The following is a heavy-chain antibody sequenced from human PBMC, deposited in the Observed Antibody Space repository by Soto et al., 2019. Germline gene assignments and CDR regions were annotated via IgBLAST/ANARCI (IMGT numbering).Heavy chain of an antibody. CDR2: IYHSGST. CDR3: AKLGPYGSESYSFRYNWIDP. J-gene: IGHJ5*02. Sequence: SETLSLTCTVSGGSISSGGYYWSWIRQHPGKGLEWIGYIYHSGSTYYNPSLKSRVTISVDTSKNQFSLKLSSVTAADTAVYHCAKLGPYGSESYSFRYNWIDPWGQGTLVTVSS. CDR1: GGSISSGGYY. D-gene: IGHD3-10*01. V-gene: IGHV4-31*03.